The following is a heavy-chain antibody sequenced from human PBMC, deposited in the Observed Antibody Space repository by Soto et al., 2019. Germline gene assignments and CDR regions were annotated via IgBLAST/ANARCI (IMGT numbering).Heavy chain of an antibody. J-gene: IGHJ3*02. CDR3: AKIGYSYGDAFDI. D-gene: IGHD5-18*01. V-gene: IGHV3-30*04. CDR1: GFTFSNSA. Sequence: GGSLRLSCAASGFTFSNSAMHWARQAPGKGLEWVAVISYDGNNKYYADSVKGRFTISRDNSKNTLYLQMNSLRAEDTAVYYCAKIGYSYGDAFDIWGQGTMVTVSS. CDR2: ISYDGNNK.